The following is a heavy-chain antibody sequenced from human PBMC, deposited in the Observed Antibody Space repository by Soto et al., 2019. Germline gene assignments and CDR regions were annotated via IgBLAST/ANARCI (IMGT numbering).Heavy chain of an antibody. D-gene: IGHD6-6*01. CDR2: INAHSGGT. CDR3: AKDLTRQLAYWLDP. Sequence: ASVKVSCRASGFSFTGYYIHWLRQAPGQGLEWMGWINAHSGGTEYAQKFQGRVTLTRDTSIATAYLTLTSLTSDDTALYYCAKDLTRQLAYWLDPWGQGTQVT. V-gene: IGHV1-2*02. CDR1: GFSFTGYY. J-gene: IGHJ5*02.